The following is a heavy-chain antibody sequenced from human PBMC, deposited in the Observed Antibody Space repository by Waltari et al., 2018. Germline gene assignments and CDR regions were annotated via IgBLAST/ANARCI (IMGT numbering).Heavy chain of an antibody. V-gene: IGHV4-59*11. Sequence: QVQLQESGPGLVKPSETLSLTCTVSGGSISSHYWSWIRQPPGKGLEWIGYIYYSGSTNYNPPLKSRVTISVDTAKNQFSLKLSSVTAADTAVYYCARVGDFWSGYYIPPHYFDYWGQGTLVTVSS. CDR1: GGSISSHY. CDR2: IYYSGST. CDR3: ARVGDFWSGYYIPPHYFDY. D-gene: IGHD3-3*01. J-gene: IGHJ4*02.